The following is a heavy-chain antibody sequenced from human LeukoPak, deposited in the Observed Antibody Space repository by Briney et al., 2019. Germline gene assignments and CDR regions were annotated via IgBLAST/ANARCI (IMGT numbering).Heavy chain of an antibody. CDR1: GYTFTGYY. V-gene: IGHV1-18*04. CDR2: ISAYNGNT. D-gene: IGHD2-21*02. Sequence: ASVKVSCKASGYTFTGYYMHWVRQAPGQGLEWMGWISAYNGNTNYAQKLQGRVTMTTDTSTSTAYMELRSLRSDDTAVYYCARDQIVVVTAIDYWGQGTLVTVSS. J-gene: IGHJ4*02. CDR3: ARDQIVVVTAIDY.